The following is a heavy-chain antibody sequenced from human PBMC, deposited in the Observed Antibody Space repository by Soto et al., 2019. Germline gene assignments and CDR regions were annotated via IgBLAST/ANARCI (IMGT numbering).Heavy chain of an antibody. J-gene: IGHJ4*02. CDR3: AKAGGLGTVAVDY. Sequence: QLQLQESGSGLVKPSQTLSLTCAVSGGSISSSGYSWSWIRQPPGKGLEWIGYIYHIGSTYYNPSLKSRVTISVDRSKNQFSLKLSSVTAADTAVYYCAKAGGLGTVAVDYWGQGTLVTVSS. D-gene: IGHD6-19*01. CDR2: IYHIGST. V-gene: IGHV4-30-2*01. CDR1: GGSISSSGYS.